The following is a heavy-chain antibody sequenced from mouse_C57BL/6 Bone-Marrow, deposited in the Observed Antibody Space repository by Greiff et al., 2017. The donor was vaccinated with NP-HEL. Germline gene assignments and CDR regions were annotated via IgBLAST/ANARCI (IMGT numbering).Heavy chain of an antibody. Sequence: DVKLVESGGGLVKPGGSLKLSCAASGFTFSSYTMSWVRQTPEKRLEWVATISGGGGNTYYPDSVKGRFTISRDNAKNTLYRQMSSLRSEDTALYYCASPWFAYWGQGTLVTVSA. J-gene: IGHJ3*01. V-gene: IGHV5-9*01. CDR3: ASPWFAY. CDR2: ISGGGGNT. CDR1: GFTFSSYT.